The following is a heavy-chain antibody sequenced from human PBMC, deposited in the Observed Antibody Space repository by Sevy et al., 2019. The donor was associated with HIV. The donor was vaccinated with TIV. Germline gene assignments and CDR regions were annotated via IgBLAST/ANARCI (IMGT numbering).Heavy chain of an antibody. Sequence: LKISCKGSGYSFTSYWIGWVRQMPGKGLEWMGIIYPGDSYTRYSPSFQGQLTISADKSINTAYLQWSSLKASDTAMYYCARQRWGIADHPGGMDVWGQGTTVTVSS. V-gene: IGHV5-51*01. CDR1: GYSFTSYW. D-gene: IGHD6-13*01. J-gene: IGHJ6*02. CDR3: ARQRWGIADHPGGMDV. CDR2: IYPGDSYT.